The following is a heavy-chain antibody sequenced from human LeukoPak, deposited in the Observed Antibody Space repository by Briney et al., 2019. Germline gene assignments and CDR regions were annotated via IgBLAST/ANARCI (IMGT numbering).Heavy chain of an antibody. J-gene: IGHJ5*02. D-gene: IGHD2-15*01. Sequence: SETLSLTCTVSGRSISSSSDYWGWIRQPPGKGLEWIGSIYYSGSTYYNPSLKSRVTISVDTSKNQFSLKLSSVTAADTAVYYCARDNCSGGSCFFRRGDNWFDPWGQGTLVTVSS. V-gene: IGHV4-39*07. CDR3: ARDNCSGGSCFFRRGDNWFDP. CDR1: GRSISSSSDY. CDR2: IYYSGST.